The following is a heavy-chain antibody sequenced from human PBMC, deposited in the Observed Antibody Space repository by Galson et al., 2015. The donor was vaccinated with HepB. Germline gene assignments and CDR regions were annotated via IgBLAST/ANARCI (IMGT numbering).Heavy chain of an antibody. D-gene: IGHD7-27*01. Sequence: SLRLSCADSGSTLSKYDMHWVRQAPGKGLEWVANIKGDGSEEYYVDSVKGRFTISRDNARNSLYLQMNSLTAEDTALYYCARDWNWGLDYWGQGTLVTVSS. CDR1: GSTLSKYD. J-gene: IGHJ4*02. CDR3: ARDWNWGLDY. CDR2: IKGDGSEE. V-gene: IGHV3-7*03.